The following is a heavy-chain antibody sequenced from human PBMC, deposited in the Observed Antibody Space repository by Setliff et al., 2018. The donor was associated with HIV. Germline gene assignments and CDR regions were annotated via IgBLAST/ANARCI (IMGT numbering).Heavy chain of an antibody. Sequence: ETLSLTCTVSGGSISSSGPGYYWGWVPQAPGGGLEWIGSVYYSGSTYYNPSLKSRVAISLDTSKNQLSLRLTSMTAADTAVYYCARSQPDTIFGVVIFDYWGQGKMVTVS. D-gene: IGHD3-3*01. V-gene: IGHV4-39*01. CDR1: GGSISSSGPGYY. J-gene: IGHJ4*02. CDR3: ARSQPDTIFGVVIFDY. CDR2: VYYSGST.